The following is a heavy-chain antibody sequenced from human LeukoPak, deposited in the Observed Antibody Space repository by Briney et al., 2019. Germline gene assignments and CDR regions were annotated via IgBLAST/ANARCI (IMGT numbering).Heavy chain of an antibody. CDR2: INPDGNKK. D-gene: IGHD2-21*01. CDR3: ARDFAYKKFDY. V-gene: IGHV3-7*03. CDR1: GLIFSGSW. Sequence: PGGSLRLSCAASGLIFSGSWMNWVRQAPGKGLEWVASINPDGNKKGLADSVRGRFTISRDDAENSLYLQMNSLRAEDTAVYYCARDFAYKKFDYWGQGTLVTVSS. J-gene: IGHJ4*02.